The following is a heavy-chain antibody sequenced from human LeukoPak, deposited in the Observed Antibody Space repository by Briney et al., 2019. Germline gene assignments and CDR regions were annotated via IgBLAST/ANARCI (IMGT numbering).Heavy chain of an antibody. D-gene: IGHD6-13*01. CDR3: ARTDIAAAGNWFDP. J-gene: IGHJ5*02. CDR2: IIPIFGTA. V-gene: IGHV1-69*01. CDR1: GGTFSSYA. Sequence: SVKVSCKASGGTFSSYAISWVRQAPGQGLXXXXXIIPIFGTANYAQKFQGRVTITADESTSTAYMELSSLRSEDTAVYYCARTDIAAAGNWFDPWGQGTLVTVSS.